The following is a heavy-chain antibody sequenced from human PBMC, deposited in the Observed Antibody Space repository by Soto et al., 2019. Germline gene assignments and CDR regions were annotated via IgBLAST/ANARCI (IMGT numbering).Heavy chain of an antibody. D-gene: IGHD3-3*01. Sequence: EVQLVESGGDLVQPGGSLRLSCAASGFTFSDHYMDWVRQAPGKGLEWVGRIRNKANSYSTEYAASVKGRFIVSRDDSKNSLYLQMNSLKTEDTAVYYCARTPHPGYDFHVWGQGTTVTASS. CDR2: IRNKANSYST. J-gene: IGHJ6*02. CDR3: ARTPHPGYDFHV. V-gene: IGHV3-72*01. CDR1: GFTFSDHY.